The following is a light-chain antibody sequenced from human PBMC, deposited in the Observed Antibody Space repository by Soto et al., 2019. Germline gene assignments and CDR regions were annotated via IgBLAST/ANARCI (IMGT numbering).Light chain of an antibody. CDR2: EVS. CDR3: CSYAGYSTLV. CDR1: RSDVGGYNL. Sequence: QSVLTQTASVSGSPGQSITISCTGTRSDVGGYNLVSWFQQSPGKVPKLIIYEVSKRPSGVSDRFSGSKTDDTASLTISGLQAEGEADYFCCSYAGYSTLVFGTGTKVTVL. V-gene: IGLV2-23*02. J-gene: IGLJ1*01.